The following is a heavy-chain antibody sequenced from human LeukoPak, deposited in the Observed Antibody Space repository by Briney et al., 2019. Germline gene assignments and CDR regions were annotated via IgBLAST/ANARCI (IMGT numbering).Heavy chain of an antibody. CDR1: GYTFTGYY. CDR3: ARDYTAGLRYFDWLLRGSDWFDP. Sequence: ASVKVSCKASGYTFTGYYMHWVRQATGQGLEWMGWINPNSGGTNYAQKFQGRVTMTRDTSISTAYMELSRLRSDDTAVYYCARDYTAGLRYFDWLLRGSDWFDPWGQGTLVTVSS. V-gene: IGHV1-2*02. D-gene: IGHD3-9*01. CDR2: INPNSGGT. J-gene: IGHJ5*02.